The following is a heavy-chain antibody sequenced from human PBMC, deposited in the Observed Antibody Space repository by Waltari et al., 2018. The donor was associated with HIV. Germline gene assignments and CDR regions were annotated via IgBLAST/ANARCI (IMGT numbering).Heavy chain of an antibody. CDR3: ARQDIVVVPDAFDI. Sequence: EVQLVQSGAEVKKPGESLQISCKGSGYTFTSYWLGWVRQMPGKGLEWMGIIYPGDSDTTYSPSFQGQVTISADKSISTAYLQWSSLKASDTAMYYCARQDIVVVPDAFDIWGQGTMVTVSS. V-gene: IGHV5-51*01. J-gene: IGHJ3*02. D-gene: IGHD2-2*01. CDR1: GYTFTSYW. CDR2: IYPGDSDT.